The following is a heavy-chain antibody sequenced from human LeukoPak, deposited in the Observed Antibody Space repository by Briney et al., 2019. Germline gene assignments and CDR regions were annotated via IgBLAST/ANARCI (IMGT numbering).Heavy chain of an antibody. Sequence: SETLSLTCTVSGGSISSSSYYWGWIRQPPGKGLEWIGSIYYSGSTYYNPSLKSRVTISVDTSKNQFSLKLSSVTAADTAVYYCARDTGGWDYGDYAGAFDIWGQGTMVTVSS. CDR1: GGSISSSSYY. J-gene: IGHJ3*02. CDR3: ARDTGGWDYGDYAGAFDI. D-gene: IGHD4-17*01. V-gene: IGHV4-39*07. CDR2: IYYSGST.